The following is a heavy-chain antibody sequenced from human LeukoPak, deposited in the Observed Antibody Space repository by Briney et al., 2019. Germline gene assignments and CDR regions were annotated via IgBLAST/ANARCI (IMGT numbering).Heavy chain of an antibody. CDR1: VSTFSAYY. CDR2: IDTNTGAT. J-gene: IGHJ4*02. V-gene: IGHV1-2*02. D-gene: IGHD2-8*02. Sequence: ASVKVSCKASVSTFSAYYIHWVRQAPGQGLEWMGWIDTNTGATKYAQKFQGRVTITRDTSTGTAYMELSSLISGDTALYYCASEAFCAGGSCNVQRVASWGPGTLVTVSS. CDR3: ASEAFCAGGSCNVQRVAS.